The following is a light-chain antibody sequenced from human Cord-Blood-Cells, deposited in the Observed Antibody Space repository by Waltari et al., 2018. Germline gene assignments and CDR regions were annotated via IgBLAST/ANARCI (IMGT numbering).Light chain of an antibody. CDR2: GAS. V-gene: IGKV3-15*01. CDR1: QSVSSN. CDR3: QQYNNWPLYS. Sequence: ELAMTQSPATLSVSPGERATLSRRASQSVSSNLAWYQQKPGQAPRLLIYGASTRATGIPARFSGSGSGTEFTLTISSLQSEDFAVYYCQQYNNWPLYSFGQGTKLEIK. J-gene: IGKJ2*03.